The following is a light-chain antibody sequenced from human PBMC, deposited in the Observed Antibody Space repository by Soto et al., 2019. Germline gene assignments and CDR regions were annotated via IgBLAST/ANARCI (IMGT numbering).Light chain of an antibody. CDR3: QQDNDWPLT. CDR1: QSVSSN. CDR2: GAS. Sequence: EIVMTQSPATLSVSPGERATLSCRASQSVSSNLAWYKQKPGQAPRLLIYGASTRATGLPDRISGSGSGTEFTLTISSQQSEDFALYYCQQDNDWPLTFGGGNKVEIK. J-gene: IGKJ4*01. V-gene: IGKV3-15*01.